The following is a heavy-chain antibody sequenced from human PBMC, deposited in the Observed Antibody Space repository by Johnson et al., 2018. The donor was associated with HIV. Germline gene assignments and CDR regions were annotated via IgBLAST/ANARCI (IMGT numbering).Heavy chain of an antibody. CDR1: GFTFSSYG. J-gene: IGHJ3*01. Sequence: QVQLVESGGGVVQPGRSLSLSCAASGFTFSSYGMHWVRQAPGKGLVGGAVLSYDRSNTYYAASVKSRFTISRDNSENPLYLQMNSLRAEDTAVYYCARETRSAAAGHGAFDVWGQGTMVTVSS. CDR2: LSYDRSNT. CDR3: ARETRSAAAGHGAFDV. D-gene: IGHD6-13*01. V-gene: IGHV3-33*08.